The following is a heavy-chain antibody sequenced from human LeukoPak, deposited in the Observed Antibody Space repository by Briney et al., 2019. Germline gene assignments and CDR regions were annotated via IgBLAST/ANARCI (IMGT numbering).Heavy chain of an antibody. J-gene: IGHJ4*02. CDR1: GYSFTSYW. Sequence: GKSLKISCKGSGYSFTSYWIGWVRQMPGKGLEWMGIIYPGDSDTRYSPSFQGQVTISADKSISTAYLQWSSLKASDTAIYYCARRSSSAYFDYWGQGALVAVSS. CDR3: ARRSSSAYFDY. D-gene: IGHD6-25*01. V-gene: IGHV5-51*01. CDR2: IYPGDSDT.